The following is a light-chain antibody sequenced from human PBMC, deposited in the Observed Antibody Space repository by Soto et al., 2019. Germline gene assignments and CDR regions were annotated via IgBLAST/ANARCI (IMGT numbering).Light chain of an antibody. CDR1: NSNIGNNA. V-gene: IGLV1-36*01. Sequence: QSVLTQPPSVSAAPRQRVTISCSGSNSNIGNNAVNWYQQVPGRAPKLLIHFDDRVPSGISYRFSGSKSGTSASLAISELQSEDEADYYCVAWDDSLNGPVFGGGTKVTVL. CDR2: FDD. J-gene: IGLJ3*02. CDR3: VAWDDSLNGPV.